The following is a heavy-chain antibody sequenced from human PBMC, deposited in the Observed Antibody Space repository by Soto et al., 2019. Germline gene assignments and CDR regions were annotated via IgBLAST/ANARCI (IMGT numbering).Heavy chain of an antibody. D-gene: IGHD3-16*02. CDR3: AREIARHYDYIWGSYRTPDAFDI. J-gene: IGHJ3*02. CDR2: ISAYNGNT. CDR1: GYTFTSYG. V-gene: IGHV1-18*01. Sequence: ASVKVSCKASGYTFTSYGISWVRQAHGQGLEWMGWISAYNGNTNYAQKLQGRVTMTTDTSTSTAYMELRSLRSDDTAVYYCAREIARHYDYIWGSYRTPDAFDIWGQGTMVTVSS.